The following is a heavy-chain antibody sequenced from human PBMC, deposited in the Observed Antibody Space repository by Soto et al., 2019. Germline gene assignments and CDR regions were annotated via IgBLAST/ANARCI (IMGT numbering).Heavy chain of an antibody. V-gene: IGHV1-3*01. D-gene: IGHD2-15*01. CDR2: INAGNGNT. J-gene: IGHJ4*02. CDR1: GYTFTSYG. Sequence: ASVKISCTAFGYTFTSYGMHWMRQAPGQRLEWMGWINAGNGNTKYSQKFQGRVTITRDTSASTAYMELSSLRSEDTAVYYCARGPGGPDGPGDYWGQGTLVTVSS. CDR3: ARGPGGPDGPGDY.